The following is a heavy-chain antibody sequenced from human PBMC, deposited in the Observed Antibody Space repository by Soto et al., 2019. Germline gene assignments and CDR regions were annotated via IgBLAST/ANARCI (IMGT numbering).Heavy chain of an antibody. CDR3: AKGGYDSSGYYYGSYSVYYYYGMDV. CDR1: GFTFSSYA. Sequence: GGSLRLSCAASGFTFSSYAMSWVRQAPGKGLEWVSAISGSGGSTYYADSVKGRFTISRDNSKNTLYLQMNSLRAEDTAVYYCAKGGYDSSGYYYGSYSVYYYYGMDVWGQGTTVTV. V-gene: IGHV3-23*01. J-gene: IGHJ6*02. CDR2: ISGSGGST. D-gene: IGHD3-22*01.